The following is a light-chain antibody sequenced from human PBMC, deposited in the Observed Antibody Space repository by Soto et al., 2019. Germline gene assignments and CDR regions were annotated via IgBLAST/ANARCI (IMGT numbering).Light chain of an antibody. J-gene: IGKJ2*01. Sequence: DIPMTQSPSTLSASVGDRVTITCRASQSIGTWLAWYQQKPGKAPNLLIYDASSLEGGVPSRFSGSGSGTEFTLTISSLQPDDFTTYYCQQYNNFPSTFGQGTKLEIK. V-gene: IGKV1-5*01. CDR2: DAS. CDR3: QQYNNFPST. CDR1: QSIGTW.